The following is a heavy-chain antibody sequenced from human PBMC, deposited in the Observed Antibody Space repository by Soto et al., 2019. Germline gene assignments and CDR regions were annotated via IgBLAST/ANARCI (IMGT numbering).Heavy chain of an antibody. V-gene: IGHV1-69*01. CDR2: IIPIFGTA. CDR3: ASLGTVAGTGVYYFDY. D-gene: IGHD6-19*01. Sequence: QVQLVQSGAEVKKPGSSVKVSCKASGGTFSSYAISWVRQAPGQGLEWMGGIIPIFGTANYAQKFQGRVTITVDESTSTAYMELSSLRSEDTAVYYCASLGTVAGTGVYYFDYWGQRTLVTVSS. J-gene: IGHJ4*02. CDR1: GGTFSSYA.